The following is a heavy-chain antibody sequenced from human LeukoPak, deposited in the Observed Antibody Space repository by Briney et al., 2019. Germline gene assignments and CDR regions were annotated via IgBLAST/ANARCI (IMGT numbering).Heavy chain of an antibody. CDR2: ISGSGGST. J-gene: IGHJ4*02. D-gene: IGHD3-10*01. Sequence: GGSLRLSCAASGFTFSSYAMSWVRQAPGKGLEWVSAISGSGGSTYYADSVKGRFTISRDNSKNTLYLQMNSLRAEDTAVYYCAKDSIQHYYGSGSYFDYWGQGTLVTVSS. V-gene: IGHV3-23*01. CDR3: AKDSIQHYYGSGSYFDY. CDR1: GFTFSSYA.